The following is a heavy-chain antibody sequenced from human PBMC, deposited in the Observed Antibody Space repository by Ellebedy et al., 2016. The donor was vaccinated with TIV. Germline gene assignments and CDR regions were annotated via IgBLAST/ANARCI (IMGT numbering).Heavy chain of an antibody. CDR3: ARARGFSYFDF. CDR1: GFTFVSYA. V-gene: IGHV1-3*01. CDR2: INVGNANT. Sequence: AASVKVSCKASGFTFVSYAIQWVRQAPGQRLEWLGCINVGNANTRYSQKFQVRVTITTDTSASTAYMELTSLTSEDTAIYYCARARGFSYFDFWGQGTLVTVSS. J-gene: IGHJ4*02.